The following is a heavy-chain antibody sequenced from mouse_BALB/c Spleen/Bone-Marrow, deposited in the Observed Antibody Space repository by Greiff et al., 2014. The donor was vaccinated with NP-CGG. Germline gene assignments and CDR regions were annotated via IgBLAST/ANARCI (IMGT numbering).Heavy chain of an antibody. Sequence: QVQLKESGTELVRPGTSVKISCKASGYAFTNYWLGLVKQRPGHGLEWIGDIYPGSGNTYYNEKFKGKVTLTADKSSSTAYMQLSGLTSEDSAVYFCTRRRSLDCWGQGTTLTVSS. CDR3: TRRRSLDC. CDR2: IYPGSGNT. V-gene: IGHV1-63*01. J-gene: IGHJ2*01. CDR1: GYAFTNYW.